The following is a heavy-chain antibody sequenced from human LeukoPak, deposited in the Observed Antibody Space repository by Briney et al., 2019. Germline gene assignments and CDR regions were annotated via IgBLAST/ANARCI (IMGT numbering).Heavy chain of an antibody. CDR2: FDPEDGET. CDR3: ATASSGYFYYFDY. V-gene: IGHV1-24*01. Sequence: ASVKVSYKVSGYTLTELSMHWVRQAPGKGLEWMGGFDPEDGETIYAQKFQGRVTMTEDTSTDTAYMELSSLRSEDTAVYYCATASSGYFYYFDYWGQGTLVTVSS. CDR1: GYTLTELS. J-gene: IGHJ4*02. D-gene: IGHD3-22*01.